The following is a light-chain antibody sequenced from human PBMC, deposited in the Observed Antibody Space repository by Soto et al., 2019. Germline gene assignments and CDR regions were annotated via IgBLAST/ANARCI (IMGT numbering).Light chain of an antibody. CDR2: GAS. V-gene: IGKV3-20*01. CDR3: QQYGSSWWT. Sequence: IVLTQSPATLSFSPGERATLSCRASQSVSSSYLAWYQQKPGQAPRLLIYGASSRATGIPDRFSGSGSGTDFTLTISRLEPEDFAVYYCQQYGSSWWTFGQGTKVDIK. J-gene: IGKJ1*01. CDR1: QSVSSSY.